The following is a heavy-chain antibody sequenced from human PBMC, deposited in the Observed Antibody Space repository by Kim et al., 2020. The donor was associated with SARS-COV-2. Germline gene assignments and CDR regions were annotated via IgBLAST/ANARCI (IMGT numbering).Heavy chain of an antibody. D-gene: IGHD6-13*01. J-gene: IGHJ4*02. Sequence: HKGRVTISVDTSKNQFALKLSSVTAADTAGYYCARAQRWGLLAALGAFDYWGQGTLVTVSS. CDR3: ARAQRWGLLAALGAFDY. V-gene: IGHV4-31*02.